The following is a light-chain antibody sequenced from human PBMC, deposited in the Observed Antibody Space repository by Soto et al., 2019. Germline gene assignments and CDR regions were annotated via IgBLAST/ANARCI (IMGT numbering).Light chain of an antibody. Sequence: EIVMTQSPATLSVSPGERATLSCRASQSVSSNLAWYQQKPGQAPRLLIYGASTRATGIPARFSGSGSGTEFTLTISSLQSEDFAVDCCQQYNNWPSLTFGGGTKVEIK. J-gene: IGKJ4*01. CDR1: QSVSSN. CDR3: QQYNNWPSLT. V-gene: IGKV3-15*01. CDR2: GAS.